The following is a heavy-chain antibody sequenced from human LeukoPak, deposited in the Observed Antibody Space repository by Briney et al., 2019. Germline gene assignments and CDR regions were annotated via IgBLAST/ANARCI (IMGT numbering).Heavy chain of an antibody. CDR3: ARLEGVGATPFDY. V-gene: IGHV4-59*08. CDR1: GGSISSYY. Sequence: SETLSLTCTVSGGSISSYYWSWIRQPPGKGPEWIGYIYYSGSTNYNPSLKSRVTISVDTSKNQFSLKLSSVTAADTAVYYCARLEGVGATPFDYWGQGTLVTVSS. D-gene: IGHD1-26*01. CDR2: IYYSGST. J-gene: IGHJ4*02.